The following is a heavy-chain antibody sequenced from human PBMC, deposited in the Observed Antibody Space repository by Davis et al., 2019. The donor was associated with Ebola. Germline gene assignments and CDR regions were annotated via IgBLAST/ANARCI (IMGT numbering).Heavy chain of an antibody. V-gene: IGHV3-23*01. CDR2: ISSGGGAP. CDR3: ARGGYSSSLGEIYYYYYGMDV. Sequence: GGSLRLSCAASGFTFSTYAMGWVRQAPGKGLEWVSDISSGGGAPYYADSVKGRFTISRDNAKNSLYLQMNSLRAEDTAVYYCARGGYSSSLGEIYYYYYGMDVWGQGTTVTVSS. CDR1: GFTFSTYA. D-gene: IGHD6-6*01. J-gene: IGHJ6*02.